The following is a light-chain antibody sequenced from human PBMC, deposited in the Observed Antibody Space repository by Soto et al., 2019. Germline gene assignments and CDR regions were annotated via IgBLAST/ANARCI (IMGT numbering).Light chain of an antibody. Sequence: QSALTQPRSVSGSPGQLVTISCTGTSSDVGGYNFVSWYQQHPGKAPKFIVYDVSKRPSGVPDRFSGSKSGNTASLTISGLQAEDEADYYCCSYAGSYTFVVFGGGTKLTVL. J-gene: IGLJ2*01. V-gene: IGLV2-11*01. CDR3: CSYAGSYTFVV. CDR1: SSDVGGYNF. CDR2: DVS.